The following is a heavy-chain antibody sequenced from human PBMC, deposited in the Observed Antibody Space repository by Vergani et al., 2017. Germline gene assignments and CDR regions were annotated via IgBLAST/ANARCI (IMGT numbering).Heavy chain of an antibody. CDR2: VDPEDGET. D-gene: IGHD4-17*01. CDR3: ATPQTVTTGGREV. V-gene: IGHV1-69-2*01. CDR1: GYTFTDHY. Sequence: EVQLVQSGAEVKKPVATMNISCKVSGYTFTDHYMPWVKQAPGKGLEWMGLVDPEDGETIYAQKFKGRVTIAADTSTDTAHLELSSLRSEDTAVYYCATPQTVTTGGREVWGQGTTGIGSS. J-gene: IGHJ6*02.